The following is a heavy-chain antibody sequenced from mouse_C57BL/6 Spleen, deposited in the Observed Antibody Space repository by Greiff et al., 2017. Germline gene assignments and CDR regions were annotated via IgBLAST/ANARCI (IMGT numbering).Heavy chain of an antibody. CDR3: ARSAGGGAWFAY. J-gene: IGHJ3*01. CDR1: GYTFTSYW. D-gene: IGHD3-1*01. Sequence: QVQLQQPGAELVKPGASVKLSCKASGYTFTSYWMHWVKQRPGQGLEWIGMIHPNSGSTNYNEKFKSKATLTVDTSSSTAYMQLSSLTSEDSAVYYWARSAGGGAWFAYWGQGTLVTVSA. V-gene: IGHV1-64*01. CDR2: IHPNSGST.